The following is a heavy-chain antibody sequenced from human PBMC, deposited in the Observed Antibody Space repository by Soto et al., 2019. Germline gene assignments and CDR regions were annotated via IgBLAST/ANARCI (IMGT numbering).Heavy chain of an antibody. CDR2: ISYSGTT. Sequence: PSETLSLTCTVSGDSITSGAYYWSWIRQFPGKGMEWIGYISYSGTTYYNPSLKSRLSMSVGTSKTHFSLKLSSVTTADSAVYYCARVNNYFGSGTYPIDGWGQGTPVTVSS. D-gene: IGHD3-10*01. CDR1: GDSITSGAYY. V-gene: IGHV4-31*03. J-gene: IGHJ5*02. CDR3: ARVNNYFGSGTYPIDG.